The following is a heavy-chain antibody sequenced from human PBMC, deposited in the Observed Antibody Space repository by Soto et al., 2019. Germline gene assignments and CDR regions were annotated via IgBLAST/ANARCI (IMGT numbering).Heavy chain of an antibody. J-gene: IGHJ2*01. V-gene: IGHV4-39*01. Sequence: QLQLQESGPGLVKPSETLSLTCTVSGGSISSSSYYWGWIRQPPGKGLEWIGSIYYSGSTYYNPSLKSRVTISVDTSKNQFSLKLSSVTAADTAVYYCARHDYVDASSYWYFDLWGRGTLVTVAS. CDR1: GGSISSSSYY. D-gene: IGHD4-17*01. CDR2: IYYSGST. CDR3: ARHDYVDASSYWYFDL.